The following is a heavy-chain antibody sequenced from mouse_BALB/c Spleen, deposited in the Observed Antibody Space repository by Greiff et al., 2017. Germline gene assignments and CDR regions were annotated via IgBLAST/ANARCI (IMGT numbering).Heavy chain of an antibody. J-gene: IGHJ2*01. Sequence: EVKLVESGGGLVKPGGSLKLSCAASGFTFSSYAMSWVRQTPEKRLEWVASISSGGSTYYPDSVKGRFTISRDNARNILYLQMSSLRSEDTAMYYCARGRYDYDGAFDYWGQGTTLTVSS. D-gene: IGHD2-4*01. CDR2: ISSGGST. CDR1: GFTFSSYA. V-gene: IGHV5-6-5*01. CDR3: ARGRYDYDGAFDY.